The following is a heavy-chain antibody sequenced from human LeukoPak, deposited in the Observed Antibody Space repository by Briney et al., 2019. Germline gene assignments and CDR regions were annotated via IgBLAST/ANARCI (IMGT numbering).Heavy chain of an antibody. D-gene: IGHD1-14*01. CDR1: GFTFSNYA. V-gene: IGHV3-23*01. CDR3: AKRARYVGARATDIAS. J-gene: IGHJ4*02. CDR2: IRDSGAYG. Sequence: GGSLRLSCAASGFTFSNYAMGWVRQAPGKGLEWVSTIRDSGAYGFYADSVKGRFTISRDNSNNLVYLQMNNLRAEDTAEYYCAKRARYVGARATDIASWGQGTPVTVSS.